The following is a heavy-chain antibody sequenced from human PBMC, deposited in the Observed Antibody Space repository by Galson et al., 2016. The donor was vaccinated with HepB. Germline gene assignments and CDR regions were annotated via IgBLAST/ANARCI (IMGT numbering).Heavy chain of an antibody. Sequence: GLEWVSSISSSSRYIYYADSVKGRFTSSRDNAKNSLFLQMNSLRAEDTAVYYCARGGPLEMSTILGFDYWGQGTLVPSPQ. J-gene: IGHJ4*02. V-gene: IGHV3-21*01. CDR2: ISSSSRYI. D-gene: IGHD5-24*01. CDR3: ARGGPLEMSTILGFDY.